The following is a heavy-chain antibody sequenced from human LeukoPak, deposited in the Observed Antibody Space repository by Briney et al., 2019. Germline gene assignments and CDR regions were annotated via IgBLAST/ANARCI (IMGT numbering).Heavy chain of an antibody. J-gene: IGHJ4*02. D-gene: IGHD2-2*01. CDR2: VYHTGST. CDR3: ARGRTYATRFDY. V-gene: IGHV4-4*02. CDR1: GGSISSSNW. Sequence: SETLSLTCAVSGGSISSSNWWSWVRQPPGTGLEWIGEVYHTGSTNYNPSLNSRVTISVDKSKNQFPLKLSSVTAADTAVYYCARGRTYATRFDYWGRGTLVTVSS.